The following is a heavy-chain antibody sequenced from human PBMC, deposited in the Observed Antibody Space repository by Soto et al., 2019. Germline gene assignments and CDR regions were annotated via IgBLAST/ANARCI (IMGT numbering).Heavy chain of an antibody. D-gene: IGHD6-19*01. J-gene: IGHJ6*03. V-gene: IGHV1-18*01. CDR3: ARDRGVAPPVAGNTHYYYYMDV. CDR2: ISAYNGNT. CDR1: GYSFTNYG. Sequence: QDQLVQSGVEVKKPGASVKVSCKASGYSFTNYGITWVRQAPGQGFEWMGWISAYNGNTNYAQKFQGRVTLTTDASTSTAYLELRSLRSDDTPVYYCARDRGVAPPVAGNTHYYYYMDVWGKGTTVTVSS.